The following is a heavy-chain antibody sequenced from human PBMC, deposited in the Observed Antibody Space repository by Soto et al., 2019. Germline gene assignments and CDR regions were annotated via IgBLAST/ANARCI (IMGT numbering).Heavy chain of an antibody. V-gene: IGHV3-7*04. CDR1: GLTFSHYW. J-gene: IGHJ2*01. D-gene: IGHD2-2*01. CDR3: ARDQYYFDL. CDR2: IKQDGRDK. Sequence: EVQLVESGGGLVQPGGSLRLSCAASGLTFSHYWMAWVRQAPGKGLEWVANIKQDGRDKYYVDSVKGRFTISRDNAKSSLYLQMNSLRAEDTAVYYCARDQYYFDLWGRGTLVTVSS.